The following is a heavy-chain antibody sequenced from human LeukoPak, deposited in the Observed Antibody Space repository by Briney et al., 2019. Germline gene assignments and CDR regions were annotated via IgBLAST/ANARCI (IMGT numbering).Heavy chain of an antibody. D-gene: IGHD6-13*01. J-gene: IGHJ6*03. Sequence: GRSLRLSCAASGFTFSSYDMSWVRQAPGKGLEWVSGISGSGGSTYYADSVKGRFTISRDTSKNALYLQMNSLRVEDTAVYYCARVVGLTGYSSSWYSGYYYYMDVWGKGTTVTVSS. CDR1: GFTFSSYD. CDR3: ARVVGLTGYSSSWYSGYYYYMDV. CDR2: ISGSGGST. V-gene: IGHV3-23*01.